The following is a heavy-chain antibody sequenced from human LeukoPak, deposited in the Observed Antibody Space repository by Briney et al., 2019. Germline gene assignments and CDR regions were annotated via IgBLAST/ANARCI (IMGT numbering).Heavy chain of an antibody. V-gene: IGHV4-4*07. J-gene: IGHJ4*02. CDR2: IFASGST. D-gene: IGHD2-2*01. CDR1: GGSINNYY. CDR3: ETTVGYCSSITCNDLDY. Sequence: SSETLSLTCSVSGGSINNYYWSWIRQPAGKGLEWIGRIFASGSTNYNPSLKSRVTMSVDTSKNQFSLKLSSVTAADTAVYYCETTVGYCSSITCNDLDYWGQGTLVTVSS.